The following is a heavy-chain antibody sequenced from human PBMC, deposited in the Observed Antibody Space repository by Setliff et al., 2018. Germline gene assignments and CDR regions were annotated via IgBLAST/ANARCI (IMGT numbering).Heavy chain of an antibody. CDR1: GYTFTDFG. CDR2: ISPYNGNT. Sequence: ASGYTFTDFGVSWVRQAPGQGLEWVGWISPYNGNTYYAPKFQGTAIMTTDTATTTAYLELRSLRSDDTAVYFCSRLVRFCTRTVCQRLSGDDYWGQGTLVTVSS. D-gene: IGHD3-10*01. V-gene: IGHV1-18*01. J-gene: IGHJ4*02. CDR3: SRLVRFCTRTVCQRLSGDDY.